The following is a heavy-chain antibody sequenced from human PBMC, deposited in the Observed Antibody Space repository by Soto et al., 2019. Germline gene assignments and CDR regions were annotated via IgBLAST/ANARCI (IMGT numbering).Heavy chain of an antibody. CDR2: ISAYNGNT. CDR1: CYTFTSYG. CDR3: ARRTIFGVVTQFDY. Sequence: GASVQVSCQASCYTFTSYGISWVRQAPGQGLEWMGWISAYNGNTNYAQKLQGRVTMTTDTSTSTAYMELRSLRSDDTAVYYCARRTIFGVVTQFDYWGQGTLVTAPQ. J-gene: IGHJ4*02. V-gene: IGHV1-18*01. D-gene: IGHD3-3*01.